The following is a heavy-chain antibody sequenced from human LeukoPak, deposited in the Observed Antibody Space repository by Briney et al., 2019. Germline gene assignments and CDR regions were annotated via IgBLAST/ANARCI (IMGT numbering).Heavy chain of an antibody. D-gene: IGHD3-3*01. CDR1: GFTFSSYA. J-gene: IGHJ6*03. CDR2: ISYDGSNK. Sequence: GRSLRLSCAASGFTFSSYAMHWVRQAPGKGLEWVAVISYDGSNKYYADSVKGRFTISRDNSKNTLYLQMNSLRAEDTAVYYCARAYHPYYDFWSRYLTAHYYYMDVWGKGTTVTVSS. CDR3: ARAYHPYYDFWSRYLTAHYYYMDV. V-gene: IGHV3-30*01.